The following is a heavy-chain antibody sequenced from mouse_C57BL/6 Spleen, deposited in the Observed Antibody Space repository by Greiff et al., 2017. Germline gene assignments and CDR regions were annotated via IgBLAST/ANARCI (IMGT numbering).Heavy chain of an antibody. CDR3: TRDLYYDAY. CDR1: GFTFSSYA. Sequence: EVQVVESGAGLVKPGGSLKLSCAASGFTFSSYAMSWVRQTPEQSLEWVAYISSGGDYIYYADTVKGRFTISRDNARNTLYLQMSSLKSEDTAMYYCTRDLYYDAYWGQGALVTVSA. CDR2: ISSGGDYI. D-gene: IGHD2-4*01. J-gene: IGHJ3*01. V-gene: IGHV5-9-1*02.